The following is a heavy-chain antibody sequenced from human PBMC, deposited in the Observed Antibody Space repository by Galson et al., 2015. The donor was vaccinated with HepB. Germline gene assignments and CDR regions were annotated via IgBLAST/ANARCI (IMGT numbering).Heavy chain of an antibody. CDR1: GFTFSSYA. D-gene: IGHD6-13*01. CDR3: ARDHGGIAAAGTGFGDY. Sequence: SLRLSCAASGFTFSSYAMHWVRQAPGKGLEWVAVISYDGSNKYYADSVKGRFTISRDNSKNTLYLQMNSLRAEDTAVYYCARDHGGIAAAGTGFGDYWGQGTLVTVSS. J-gene: IGHJ4*02. CDR2: ISYDGSNK. V-gene: IGHV3-30*04.